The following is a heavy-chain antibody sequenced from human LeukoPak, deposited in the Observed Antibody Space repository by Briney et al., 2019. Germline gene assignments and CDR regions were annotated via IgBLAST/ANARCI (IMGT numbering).Heavy chain of an antibody. D-gene: IGHD6-6*01. V-gene: IGHV3-23*01. CDR3: AKGAPSSSSIFDF. J-gene: IGHJ4*02. CDR2: LSGSGGDT. Sequence: GGSLRLSCTASGFTFGHNAMAWVRQAPGKSLEWVSALSGSGGDTFYADSVKGRFTISRDNSKNTLYLQLSSLRPGDTAVYYCAKGAPSSSSIFDFWGPGTLVTVSS. CDR1: GFTFGHNA.